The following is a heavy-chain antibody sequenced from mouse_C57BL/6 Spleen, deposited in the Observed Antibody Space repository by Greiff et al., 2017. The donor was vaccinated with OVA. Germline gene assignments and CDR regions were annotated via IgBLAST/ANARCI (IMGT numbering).Heavy chain of an antibody. D-gene: IGHD2-4*01. CDR1: GYAFSSSW. CDR3: ARGDDYGYFDY. J-gene: IGHJ2*01. Sequence: QVQLKESGPELVKPGASVKISCKASGYAFSSSWMNWVKQRPGKGLEWIGRIYPGDGDTNYNGKFKGKATLTADKSSSTAYMQLSSLTSEDSAVYFCARGDDYGYFDYWGQGTTLTVSS. CDR2: IYPGDGDT. V-gene: IGHV1-82*01.